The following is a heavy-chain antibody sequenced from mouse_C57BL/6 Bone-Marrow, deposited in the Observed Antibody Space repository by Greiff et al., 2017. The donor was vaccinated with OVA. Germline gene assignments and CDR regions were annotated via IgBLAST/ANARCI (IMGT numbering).Heavy chain of an antibody. CDR1: GFSLTRYG. D-gene: IGHD2-3*01. V-gene: IGHV2-2*01. CDR3: ASFYDGYYAMDD. Sequence: VQLQQSGPGLVQPSQSLSITCTVSGFSLTRYGVHWVRQSPGKGLEWLGVIWSGGSTDYTAAIISRLSISKDNSKIQVFFKRNSLQADDTAIYYCASFYDGYYAMDDWGQGTSVTVSS. CDR2: IWSGGST. J-gene: IGHJ4*01.